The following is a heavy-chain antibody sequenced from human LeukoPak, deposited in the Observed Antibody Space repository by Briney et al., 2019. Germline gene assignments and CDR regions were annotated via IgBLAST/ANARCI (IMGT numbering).Heavy chain of an antibody. Sequence: GASVKVSCKASGYTFTDYYMHWVRQAPGQGPEWMGWINPNNGGTNYAQKFQGRVTMTRGTSISTAYMELSRLTSDDTAMYYCARGGSSWYVGPPLDCWGQGTLVTVSS. D-gene: IGHD6-13*01. J-gene: IGHJ4*02. CDR1: GYTFTDYY. CDR2: INPNNGGT. CDR3: ARGGSSWYVGPPLDC. V-gene: IGHV1-2*02.